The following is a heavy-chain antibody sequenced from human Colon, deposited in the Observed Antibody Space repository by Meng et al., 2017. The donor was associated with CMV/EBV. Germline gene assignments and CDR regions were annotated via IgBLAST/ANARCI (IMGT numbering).Heavy chain of an antibody. V-gene: IGHV1-2*02. J-gene: IGHJ4*02. CDR1: GYTFETYS. CDR3: ARAQGGYSSSSH. Sequence: ASVKVSCKASGYTFETYSFSWVRQAPGQGLEWMGWINPNSGGTNYAQKFQGRVTMTRDTSISTAYMELSRLRSDDTAVYYCARAQGGYSSSSHWGQGTLVTVSS. CDR2: INPNSGGT. D-gene: IGHD6-6*01.